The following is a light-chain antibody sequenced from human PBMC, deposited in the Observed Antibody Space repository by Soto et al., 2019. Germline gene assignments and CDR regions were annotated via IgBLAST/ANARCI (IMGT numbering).Light chain of an antibody. V-gene: IGKV3-15*01. Sequence: EIVMTQSPATLSVSPGERATLSCRASQSVSINLAWYQQKPGQAPRLLIYDASTRATGIPARFSGSGSGTEFTLTISSLQSEDFAVYYCQHYNNWPPWTFGQGTKVEV. J-gene: IGKJ1*01. CDR2: DAS. CDR1: QSVSIN. CDR3: QHYNNWPPWT.